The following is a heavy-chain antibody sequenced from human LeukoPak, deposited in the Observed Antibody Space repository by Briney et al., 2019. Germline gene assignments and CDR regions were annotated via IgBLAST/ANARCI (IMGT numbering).Heavy chain of an antibody. CDR2: ISTSGTTI. Sequence: GGSLRLSCAASGFTFSDYYKSWIRQAPGKGLEWLSYISTSGTTIFYADSVKGRFTISRDNAKNSLYLQMNSLRAEDTALYYCARDSRGAFDIWGQGTMVTVSS. J-gene: IGHJ3*02. CDR3: ARDSRGAFDI. V-gene: IGHV3-11*01. D-gene: IGHD5-12*01. CDR1: GFTFSDYY.